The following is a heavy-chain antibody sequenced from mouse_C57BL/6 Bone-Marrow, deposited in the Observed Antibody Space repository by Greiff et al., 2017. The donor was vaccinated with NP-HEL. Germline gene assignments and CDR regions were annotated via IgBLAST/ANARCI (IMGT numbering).Heavy chain of an antibody. V-gene: IGHV5-9*01. J-gene: IGHJ1*03. CDR1: GFTFSSYT. Sequence: EVKLEESGGGLVKPGGSLKLSCAASGFTFSSYTMSWVRQTPEKRLEWVAPISGGGGNTYYPDSVKGRFTISRDHAKNTLYLQMSSLRSEDTALYYCARRLGWYFDVWGTGTTVTVSS. D-gene: IGHD4-1*01. CDR2: ISGGGGNT. CDR3: ARRLGWYFDV.